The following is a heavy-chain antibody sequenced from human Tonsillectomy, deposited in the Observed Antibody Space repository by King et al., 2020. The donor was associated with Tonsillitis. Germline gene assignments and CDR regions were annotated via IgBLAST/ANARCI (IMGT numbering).Heavy chain of an antibody. CDR1: GFTFSSYE. D-gene: IGHD3-22*01. CDR3: AREGIDYYDSSGYYRVDAFDI. J-gene: IGHJ3*02. Sequence: EVQLVQSGGGLVQPGGSLRLSCAASGFTFSSYEMNWVRQAPGKGLEWVSYISSSVSTIYYADSVQGRFTISRDNAKKSLYLQMNSLRAEDTAVYYCAREGIDYYDSSGYYRVDAFDIWGQGTMVTVSS. CDR2: ISSSVSTI. V-gene: IGHV3-48*03.